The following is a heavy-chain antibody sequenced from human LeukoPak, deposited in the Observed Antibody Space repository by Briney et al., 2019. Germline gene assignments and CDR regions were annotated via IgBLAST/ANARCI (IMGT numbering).Heavy chain of an antibody. J-gene: IGHJ6*02. V-gene: IGHV3-53*01. Sequence: GGSLRLSCAASGFTVSSNYMSWVRQAPGKGLEWVSVIYSGGSTYYADSVKGRFTISRDNSKNTLYPQMNSLRAEDTAVYYCTREVRDIVVVPAATTYYYYYGMDVWGQGTTVTVSS. CDR1: GFTVSSNY. CDR3: TREVRDIVVVPAATTYYYYYGMDV. D-gene: IGHD2-2*01. CDR2: IYSGGST.